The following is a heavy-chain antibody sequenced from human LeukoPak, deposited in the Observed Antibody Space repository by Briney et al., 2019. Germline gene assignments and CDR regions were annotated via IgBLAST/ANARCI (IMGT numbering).Heavy chain of an antibody. J-gene: IGHJ6*03. D-gene: IGHD2-2*01. CDR3: AKDFRTYPWYMDV. CDR2: ISSSSSTI. V-gene: IGHV3-48*01. Sequence: PGGSLRLSCAASGFTFSSYSMNWVRQAPGKGLEWVSYISSSSSTIYYADSVKGRFTISRDNAKNSLYLQMNSLRAEDTAVYYCAKDFRTYPWYMDVWGKGTTVTVSS. CDR1: GFTFSSYS.